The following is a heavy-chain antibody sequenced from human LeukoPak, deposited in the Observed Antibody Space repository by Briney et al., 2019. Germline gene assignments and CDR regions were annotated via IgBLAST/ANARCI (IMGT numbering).Heavy chain of an antibody. CDR1: GFTFSSYA. D-gene: IGHD3-16*01. V-gene: IGHV3-23*01. CDR2: ISGSGGST. Sequence: GGSLRLSCAASGFTFSSYAMSWVRQAPGKGLEWVSAISGSGGSTYYADSVKGRFTISRDNSKNTLYLQMNSLRAEDTAVYYCARVVWGQLTYYFDYWGQGTLVTVSS. J-gene: IGHJ4*02. CDR3: ARVVWGQLTYYFDY.